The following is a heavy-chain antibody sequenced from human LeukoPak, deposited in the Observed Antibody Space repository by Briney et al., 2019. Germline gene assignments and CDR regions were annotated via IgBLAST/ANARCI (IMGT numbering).Heavy chain of an antibody. J-gene: IGHJ4*02. Sequence: GGSLRLSCATSGFTFSSYWMSWVRQAPGKGLEWVANIKQDGSEKNYVDSVKGRFTISRDNAKNSLDLQMNSLRGEDTAVYYCARAGGYASSWAYWGQGTLVTVSS. D-gene: IGHD5-12*01. CDR1: GFTFSSYW. V-gene: IGHV3-7*01. CDR2: IKQDGSEK. CDR3: ARAGGYASSWAY.